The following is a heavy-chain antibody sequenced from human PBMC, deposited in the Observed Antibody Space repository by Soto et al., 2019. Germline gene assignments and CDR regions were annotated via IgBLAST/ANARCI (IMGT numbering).Heavy chain of an antibody. CDR2: INDDGIST. V-gene: IGHV3-74*01. D-gene: IGHD1-1*01. J-gene: IGHJ4*02. CDR1: GFTFSMYW. Sequence: GGSLRLSCAASGFTFSMYWMHRVRQVPGKGPEWVSRINDDGISTNYADSVKGRFTISRDNAKNTLYLQMNALRVEDTAVYYCTRGPRSTSTGTGAFWGQGTLVTVSS. CDR3: TRGPRSTSTGTGAF.